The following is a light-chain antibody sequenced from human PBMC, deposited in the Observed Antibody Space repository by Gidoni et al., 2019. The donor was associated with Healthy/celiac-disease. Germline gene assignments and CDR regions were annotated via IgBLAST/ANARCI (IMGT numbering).Light chain of an antibody. V-gene: IGKV1-5*03. Sequence: DIQMTQSPSTLSASVGDRVTITCRARQSISSWLAWDQQKPGKAPKLLIYKASSLESGVPSRFSGSGSGTEFTLTISSLQPDDFATYYCQQYNSYSRTFXXXTKVEIK. CDR2: KAS. J-gene: IGKJ1*01. CDR3: QQYNSYSRT. CDR1: QSISSW.